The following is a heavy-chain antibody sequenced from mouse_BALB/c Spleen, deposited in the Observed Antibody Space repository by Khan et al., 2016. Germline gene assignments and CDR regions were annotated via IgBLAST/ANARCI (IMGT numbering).Heavy chain of an antibody. V-gene: IGHV1S135*01. CDR3: ASSTQSFYAMDY. CDR2: IDPFNGGT. Sequence: QLQQSGPELMKPGASVKISCKASGYSFTSYYMHWVKQSHGKSLEWIGYIDPFNGGTSYNQKFKGKATLTVDKSSSTAYMHLSSLTSEDSAVXYCASSTQSFYAMDYWGQGTSVTVSS. D-gene: IGHD1-1*01. J-gene: IGHJ4*01. CDR1: GYSFTSYY.